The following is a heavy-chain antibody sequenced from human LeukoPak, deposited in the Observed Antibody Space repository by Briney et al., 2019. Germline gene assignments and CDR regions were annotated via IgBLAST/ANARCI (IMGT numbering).Heavy chain of an antibody. V-gene: IGHV4-34*01. J-gene: IGHJ5*01. Sequence: LETLSLTCAVYGGSFSGYYWSWIRQPPGKGLEWIGEINHSGSTNYYPSLKSRVTISLDTSKNQFSLKLSSMTAADSAVYYCARGPYSGSYDSWGQGTLVTVSS. CDR3: ARGPYSGSYDS. CDR1: GGSFSGYY. CDR2: INHSGST. D-gene: IGHD1-26*01.